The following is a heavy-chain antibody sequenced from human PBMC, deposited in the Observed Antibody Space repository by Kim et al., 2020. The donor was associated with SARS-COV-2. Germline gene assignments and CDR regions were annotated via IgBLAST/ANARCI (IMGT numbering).Heavy chain of an antibody. Sequence: SETLSLTCTVSGGSISSSSYYWGWIRQPPGKGLEWIGSIYYSGSTYYNPSLKSRVTISVDTSKNQFSLKLSSVTAADTAVYYCARDRWDVTYYYDSSGYSVYYFDYWGQGTLVTVSS. CDR2: IYYSGST. V-gene: IGHV4-39*07. J-gene: IGHJ4*02. CDR1: GGSISSSSYY. D-gene: IGHD3-22*01. CDR3: ARDRWDVTYYYDSSGYSVYYFDY.